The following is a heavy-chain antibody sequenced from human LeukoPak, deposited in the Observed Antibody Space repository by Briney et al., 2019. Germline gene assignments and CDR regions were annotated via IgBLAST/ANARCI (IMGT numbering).Heavy chain of an antibody. J-gene: IGHJ3*02. CDR2: INPSGGST. D-gene: IGHD2-21*02. Sequence: ASVKVSCKASGYTFTSYYMHWVRQAPGQGLEWMGIINPSGGSTSYAQKFQGRVTMTRDTSTSTVYMELSSLRSEDTAVYYCARDLLYCGGDCANSADAFDIWGQGTMVTVSS. CDR1: GYTFTSYY. CDR3: ARDLLYCGGDCANSADAFDI. V-gene: IGHV1-46*01.